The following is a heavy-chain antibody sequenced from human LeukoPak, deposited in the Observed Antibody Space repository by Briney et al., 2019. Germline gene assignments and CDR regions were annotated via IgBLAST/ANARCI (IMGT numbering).Heavy chain of an antibody. CDR2: ISSSSSYI. J-gene: IGHJ6*03. D-gene: IGHD5-18*01. CDR3: ARDRAVDTAMVNYYYYYMDV. CDR1: GFTFSSYS. Sequence: GGSLRLSCAAPGFTFSSYSMNWVRQAPGKGLEWVSSISSSSSYIYYADSVKGRFTISRDNAKNSLYLQMNSLRAEDTAVYYCARDRAVDTAMVNYYYYYMDVWGKGTTVTVSS. V-gene: IGHV3-21*01.